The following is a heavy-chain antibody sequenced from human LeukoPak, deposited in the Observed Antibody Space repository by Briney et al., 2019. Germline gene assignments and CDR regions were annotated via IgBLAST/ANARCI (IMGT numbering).Heavy chain of an antibody. J-gene: IGHJ4*02. Sequence: ASVKVSCKASGYTFTSYGISWVRQAPGQGLEWMGWISAYNGNTNYAQKLQGRVTMTTDTSTSTAYMELRSLRSDDTAVYYCARGPHYYDSSGYPDYWGQGTLVTVPS. CDR1: GYTFTSYG. CDR2: ISAYNGNT. D-gene: IGHD3-22*01. CDR3: ARGPHYYDSSGYPDY. V-gene: IGHV1-18*01.